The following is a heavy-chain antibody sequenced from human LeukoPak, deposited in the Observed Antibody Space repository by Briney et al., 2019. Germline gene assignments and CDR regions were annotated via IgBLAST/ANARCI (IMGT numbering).Heavy chain of an antibody. V-gene: IGHV4-4*07. Sequence: SETLSLTCTVSGGSISSYYWSWIRQPAGKGLEWIWRIYTSGSTNYNPSLKSRVTMSVDTSKNQFSLKLSSVTAADTAVYYCASASYYYDSSGYYYEYWGQGTLVTVSS. CDR2: IYTSGST. CDR3: ASASYYYDSSGYYYEY. J-gene: IGHJ4*02. D-gene: IGHD3-22*01. CDR1: GGSISSYY.